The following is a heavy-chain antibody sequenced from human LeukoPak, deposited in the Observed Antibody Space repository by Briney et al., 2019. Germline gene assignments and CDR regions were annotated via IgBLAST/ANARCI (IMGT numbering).Heavy chain of an antibody. CDR1: GVTFSNYW. CDR3: ARDRWELLSNSYHYCGLDV. CDR2: IKQDGSEK. V-gene: IGHV3-7*01. Sequence: QPGGSLRVSCAASGVTFSNYWMSWVRQAPGKGLEWVANIKQDGSEKCYVDSVKGRFTISRDNAKNSLYLQMNSLRAEDTAVYYCARDRWELLSNSYHYCGLDVWGQGTTVTVSS. D-gene: IGHD2-15*01. J-gene: IGHJ6*02.